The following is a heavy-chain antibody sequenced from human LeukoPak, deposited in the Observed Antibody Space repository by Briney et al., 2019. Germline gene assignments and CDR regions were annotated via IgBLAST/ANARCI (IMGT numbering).Heavy chain of an antibody. CDR1: GYTFTSYY. V-gene: IGHV1-46*01. D-gene: IGHD4-17*01. J-gene: IGHJ4*02. CDR3: ARGVYDYGDYGPPNGIDY. Sequence: ASVKVSCKASGYTFTSYYMHWVRQAPGQGLEWMGIINPSGGSTSYAQKFQGRVTMTRDTSTCTVYMELSSLRSEDTAVYYCARGVYDYGDYGPPNGIDYWGQGTLVTVSS. CDR2: INPSGGST.